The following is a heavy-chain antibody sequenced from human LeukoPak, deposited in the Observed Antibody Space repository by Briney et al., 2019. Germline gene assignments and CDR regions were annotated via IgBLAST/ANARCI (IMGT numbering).Heavy chain of an antibody. CDR3: ASPDV. V-gene: IGHV4-30-2*01. Sequence: SETLSLTCAVSGGSISSGGYSWSWIRQPPGKGLEWIGYIYHSGSTYYNPSLKSRVTISVDRSKNQFSLKLGSVTAADTAVYYCASPDVWGQGTTVTVSS. CDR1: GGSISSGGYS. J-gene: IGHJ6*02. CDR2: IYHSGST.